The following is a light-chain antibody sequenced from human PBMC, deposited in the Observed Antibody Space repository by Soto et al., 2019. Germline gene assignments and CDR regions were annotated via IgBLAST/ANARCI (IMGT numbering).Light chain of an antibody. Sequence: DIQMTQSPSSLSASVGDRVTITCRASESIARHLNWYQQKPGKAPKLLIYAASSLQNGVPSRFHGGGSGTDFTLTISNLQPEDFATYYCQQSYSALSITFGQGTRLEIK. CDR3: QQSYSALSIT. CDR1: ESIARH. J-gene: IGKJ5*01. V-gene: IGKV1-39*01. CDR2: AAS.